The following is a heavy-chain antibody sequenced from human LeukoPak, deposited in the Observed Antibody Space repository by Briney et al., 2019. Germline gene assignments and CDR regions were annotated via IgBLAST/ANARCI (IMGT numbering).Heavy chain of an antibody. CDR2: MSWDSGSI. CDR3: AKPSSKPIAYGTPFDI. V-gene: IGHV3-9*01. CDR1: GDTFNDYG. J-gene: IGHJ3*02. Sequence: GGSLRLSCAASGDTFNDYGMHWGRHAQGKGLGRVSGMSWDSGSIGYADSVEGRFAVSRDTAKRSLYLQMNSLRSEDTALYYCAKPSSKPIAYGTPFDIWGQGTMATVSS. D-gene: IGHD1-14*01.